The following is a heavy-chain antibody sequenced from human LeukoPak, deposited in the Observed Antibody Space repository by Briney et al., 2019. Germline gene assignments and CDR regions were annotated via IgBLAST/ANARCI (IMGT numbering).Heavy chain of an antibody. CDR1: GFTFSSYW. Sequence: GGSLRLSCAASGFTFSSYWMHWVRQAPGKGLVWVSRINSDGSSTSYADSVKGRFTISRDNAKNSLYLQMNSLRAEDTAVYYCARGTNWPYAFDIWGQGTMVTVSS. CDR3: ARGTNWPYAFDI. J-gene: IGHJ3*02. V-gene: IGHV3-74*01. CDR2: INSDGSST. D-gene: IGHD1-1*01.